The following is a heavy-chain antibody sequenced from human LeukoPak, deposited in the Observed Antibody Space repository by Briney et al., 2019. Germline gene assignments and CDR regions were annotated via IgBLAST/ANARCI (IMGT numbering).Heavy chain of an antibody. V-gene: IGHV4-34*01. J-gene: IGHJ4*02. D-gene: IGHD5-18*01. CDR3: ARGKRGYSYGYRRYYFDY. CDR1: GGSFSGYY. Sequence: SETLSLTCAVYGGSFSGYYWSWIRQPPGKGLEWIGEINHSGSTNYNPSLKSRVTISVDTSKNQFPLKLSSVTAADTAVYYCARGKRGYSYGYRRYYFDYWGQGTLVTVSS. CDR2: INHSGST.